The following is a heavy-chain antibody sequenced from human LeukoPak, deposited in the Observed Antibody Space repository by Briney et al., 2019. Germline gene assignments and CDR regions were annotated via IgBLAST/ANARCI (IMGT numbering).Heavy chain of an antibody. J-gene: IGHJ6*03. CDR2: INPSSGGT. Sequence: ASVKVSCKASGYTFTTYHIHWVRQAPAQGLEWMGIINPSSGGTTYAQKFQGRVTMTRDTSTSTLYMELSSLRSEDTAVYYCARVVVRGVYYMDVWGKGTTVTVSS. CDR3: ARVVVRGVYYMDV. CDR1: GYTFTTYH. V-gene: IGHV1-46*01. D-gene: IGHD3-10*01.